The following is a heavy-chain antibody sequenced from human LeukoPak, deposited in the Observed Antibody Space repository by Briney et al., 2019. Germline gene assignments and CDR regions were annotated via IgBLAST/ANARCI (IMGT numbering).Heavy chain of an antibody. CDR2: IYYSGST. Sequence: PSETLSLTCTVSGGSISGYYWSWLRQPPGKGLEWIGHIYYSGSTNYNPSLRSRLTISFDTSTRQFSLRLSSVTAADTAVYYCARHKPTGSYPLELWGQGTLVTVSS. D-gene: IGHD3-10*01. CDR1: GGSISGYY. CDR3: ARHKPTGSYPLEL. J-gene: IGHJ4*02. V-gene: IGHV4-59*08.